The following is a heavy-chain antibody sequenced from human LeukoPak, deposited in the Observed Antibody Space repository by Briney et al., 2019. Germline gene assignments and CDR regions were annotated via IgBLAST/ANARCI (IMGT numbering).Heavy chain of an antibody. Sequence: GGSLRLSCAASGFTVTSSYMSWVRQAPGKGLEWVAVLYSGGQTYYAGSVRGRFTISRDASKNTLYLQMNSLRAEDTAEYYCARARCDTYGYGSWGQGTLVTVSP. D-gene: IGHD5-18*01. CDR3: ARARCDTYGYGS. J-gene: IGHJ5*02. V-gene: IGHV3-66*02. CDR2: LYSGGQT. CDR1: GFTVTSSY.